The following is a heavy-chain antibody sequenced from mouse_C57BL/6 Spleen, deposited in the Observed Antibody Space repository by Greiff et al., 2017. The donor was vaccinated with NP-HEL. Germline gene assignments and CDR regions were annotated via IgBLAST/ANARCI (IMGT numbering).Heavy chain of an antibody. CDR2: ISSGSSTI. Sequence: VQLKQSGGGLVKPGGSLKLSCAASGFTFSDYGMHWVRQAPEKGLEWVAYISSGSSTIYYADTVKGRFTISRDNAKNTLFLQMTSLRSEDTAMYYCARDYYGSSPAWFAYWGQGTLVTVSA. D-gene: IGHD1-1*01. CDR3: ARDYYGSSPAWFAY. CDR1: GFTFSDYG. V-gene: IGHV5-17*01. J-gene: IGHJ3*01.